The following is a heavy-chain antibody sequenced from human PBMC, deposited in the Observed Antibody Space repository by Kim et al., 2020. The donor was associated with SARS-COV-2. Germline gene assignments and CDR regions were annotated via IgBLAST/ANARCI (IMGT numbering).Heavy chain of an antibody. CDR2: IYRTGTT. CDR3: ARGGIPGTTGTCDI. Sequence: SETLSLTCTVSGGSISSTDWWNWVRQSPGKGLEWIGEIYRTGTTNYNPSLRSRVTISVDKSKNQFSLNLNSVIAADTAVYYCARGGIPGTTGTCDIWGQGTLVTVSS. J-gene: IGHJ3*02. D-gene: IGHD1-20*01. CDR1: GGSISSTDW. V-gene: IGHV4-4*02.